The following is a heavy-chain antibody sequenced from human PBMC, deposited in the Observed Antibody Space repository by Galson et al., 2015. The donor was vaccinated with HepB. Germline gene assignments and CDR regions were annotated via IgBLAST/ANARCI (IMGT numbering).Heavy chain of an antibody. D-gene: IGHD6-13*01. CDR3: AKGAGDSSSWLDY. V-gene: IGHV3-30*18. CDR2: ISYDGSNK. Sequence: SLRLSCAASGFTFSSYGMHWVRQAPGKGLEWVAVISYDGSNKYYADSVKGRFTISRDNSKNTLYLQMNSLRAEGTAVYYCAKGAGDSSSWLDYWGQGTLVTVSS. J-gene: IGHJ4*02. CDR1: GFTFSSYG.